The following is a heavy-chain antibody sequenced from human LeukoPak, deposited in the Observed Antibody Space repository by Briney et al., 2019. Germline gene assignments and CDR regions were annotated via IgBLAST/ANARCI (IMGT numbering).Heavy chain of an antibody. CDR1: GYTFTNHG. CDR2: ISGYNGNT. Sequence: ASVKVSCKASGYTFTNHGISWVRQAPGQGLEWMGWISGYNGNTNYTQKFQGRVTMTTDTSTSTAYMELRSLRSDDTAVYHCARVAYGANWMNYWGQGTLLTVSP. J-gene: IGHJ4*02. V-gene: IGHV1-18*01. D-gene: IGHD4-23*01. CDR3: ARVAYGANWMNY.